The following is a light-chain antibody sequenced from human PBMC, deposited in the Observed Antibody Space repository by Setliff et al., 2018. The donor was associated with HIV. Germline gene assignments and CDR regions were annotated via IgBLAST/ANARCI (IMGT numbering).Light chain of an antibody. J-gene: IGLJ1*01. CDR2: GNT. CDR1: SSNIGAGYD. Sequence: QSVLTQPPSVSGAPGQRVTISCTGSSSNIGAGYDVQWYKQYPGTGPKLLIYGNTNRPSGVPDRFSGSNSVTSASLAITGLQAEDEADYYCQSYDSSLSGYVLGIGTKVTV. V-gene: IGLV1-40*01. CDR3: QSYDSSLSGYV.